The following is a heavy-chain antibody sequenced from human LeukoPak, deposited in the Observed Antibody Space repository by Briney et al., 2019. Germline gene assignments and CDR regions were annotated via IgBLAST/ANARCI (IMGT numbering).Heavy chain of an antibody. Sequence: GGSLRLSCAASGFTFSSYAMSWVRQAPGKGLEWVSAISGSGGSTYYADSVKGRFTISRDNSKNTLYLQMNSLRAEDTAVYYCAMNLAYRGSCRFFDYWRQGTLVTVSS. CDR3: AMNLAYRGSCRFFDY. V-gene: IGHV3-23*01. D-gene: IGHD1-26*01. J-gene: IGHJ4*02. CDR2: ISGSGGST. CDR1: GFTFSSYA.